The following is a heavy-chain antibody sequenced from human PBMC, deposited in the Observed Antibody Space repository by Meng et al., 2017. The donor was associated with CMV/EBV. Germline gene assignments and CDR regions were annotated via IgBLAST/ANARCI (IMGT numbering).Heavy chain of an antibody. V-gene: IGHV3-30*02. CDR1: GFTFSSYG. CDR3: AKDYSPYCSSTSCYGYFDY. Sequence: GGSLRLSCAASGFTFSSYGMHWVRQAPGKGLEWVAFIRYDGSNKYYADSVKGRFTISRDNSKNTLYLQMNSLRAKDTAVYYCAKDYSPYCSSTSCYGYFDYWGQGTLVTVSS. D-gene: IGHD2-2*01. J-gene: IGHJ4*02. CDR2: IRYDGSNK.